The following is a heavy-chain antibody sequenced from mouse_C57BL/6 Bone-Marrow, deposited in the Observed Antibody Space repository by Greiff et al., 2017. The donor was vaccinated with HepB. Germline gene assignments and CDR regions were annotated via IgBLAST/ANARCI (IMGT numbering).Heavy chain of an antibody. D-gene: IGHD2-3*01. CDR1: GYTFTSYW. V-gene: IGHV1-69*01. CDR2: IDPSDSYT. J-gene: IGHJ2*01. Sequence: VQLQQPGAELVMPGASVKLSCKASGYTFTSYWMHWVKQRPGQGLEWIGEIDPSDSYTNYNQKFKGKSTLTVDKSSSTAYMQLSSLTSEDSAVYYCARWGLLGLYYFDYWGQGTTLTVSS. CDR3: ARWGLLGLYYFDY.